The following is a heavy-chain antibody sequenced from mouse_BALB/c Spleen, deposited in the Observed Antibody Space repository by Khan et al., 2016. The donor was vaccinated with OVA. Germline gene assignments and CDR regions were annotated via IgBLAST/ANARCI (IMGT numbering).Heavy chain of an antibody. D-gene: IGHD1-2*01. CDR2: IWGDGST. Sequence: QMQLKEPGPGLVAPSQNLSITCTVSGFSLTDYGVNWVCQPPGKGLEWLGMIWGDGSTDYNSALKSRLSISKDNSKSQVFLKMNSLQTDDTARFYCARELRLGGFAYWGQGTLVTVSA. CDR1: GFSLTDYG. CDR3: ARELRLGGFAY. J-gene: IGHJ3*01. V-gene: IGHV2-6-7*01.